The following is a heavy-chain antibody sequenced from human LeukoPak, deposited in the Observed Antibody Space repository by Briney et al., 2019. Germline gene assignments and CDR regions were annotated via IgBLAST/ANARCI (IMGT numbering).Heavy chain of an antibody. CDR2: IYYSGST. V-gene: IGHV4-39*07. J-gene: IGHJ4*02. D-gene: IGHD4-23*01. CDR1: GGSISSSSYY. CDR3: ARDVVSTVAKSGLDY. Sequence: SETLSLTCTVSGGSISSSSYYWGWIRHPPGKGLEWIGSIYYSGSTYYNPSLKSRVTISVDTSKNQFSLKLSSVTAADTAVYYCARDVVSTVAKSGLDYWGQGTLVTVSS.